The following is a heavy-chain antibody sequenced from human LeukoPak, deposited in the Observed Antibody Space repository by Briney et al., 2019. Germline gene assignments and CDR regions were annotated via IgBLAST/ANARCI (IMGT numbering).Heavy chain of an antibody. V-gene: IGHV3-9*03. CDR1: GFTFDDYA. Sequence: GGSLRLSCAASGFTFDDYAMHWVRQAPGKGLEWVSGISWNSGSIGYADSVKGRFTISRDNAKNSLYLQMNSLRAEDMALYYCARSVSYPTPLFDYWGQGTLVTVSS. CDR2: ISWNSGSI. D-gene: IGHD5-18*01. J-gene: IGHJ4*02. CDR3: ARSVSYPTPLFDY.